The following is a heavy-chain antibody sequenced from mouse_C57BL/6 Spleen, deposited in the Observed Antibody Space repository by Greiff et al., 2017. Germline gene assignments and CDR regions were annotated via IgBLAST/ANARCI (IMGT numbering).Heavy chain of an antibody. D-gene: IGHD1-1*01. CDR2: INPNNGGT. V-gene: IGHV1-26*01. CDR1: GYTFTDYY. CDR3: ANYYGSSYWYCDV. Sequence: EVQLQQSGPELVKPGASVKISCKASGYTFTDYYMNWVKQSHGKSLEWIGDINPNNGGTSSNQKFKGKATLTVDKSSSTAYMGRRSLTSEDSAVYYCANYYGSSYWYCDVWGTGSTVTVSS. J-gene: IGHJ1*03.